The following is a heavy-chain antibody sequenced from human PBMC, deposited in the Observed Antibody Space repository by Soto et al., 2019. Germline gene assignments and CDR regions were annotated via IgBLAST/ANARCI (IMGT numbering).Heavy chain of an antibody. CDR2: INWNGGST. CDR3: ARAPLEYSSSWYSPTRYYYYYMDV. Sequence: RPGGSLRLSCAASGFTFDDYGMSWVRQAPGKGLEWVSGINWNGGSTGYADSVKGRFTISRDNAKNSLYLQMNSLRAEDTALYHCARAPLEYSSSWYSPTRYYYYYMDVWGKGTTVTVSS. V-gene: IGHV3-20*01. J-gene: IGHJ6*03. D-gene: IGHD6-13*01. CDR1: GFTFDDYG.